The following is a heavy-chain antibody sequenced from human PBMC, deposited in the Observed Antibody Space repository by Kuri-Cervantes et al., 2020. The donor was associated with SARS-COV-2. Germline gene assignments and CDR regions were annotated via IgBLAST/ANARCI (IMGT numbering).Heavy chain of an antibody. CDR2: ISSSSSYI. D-gene: IGHD6-6*01. CDR3: AREYTSSSPFES. Sequence: GGSLRLSCAASGFTFSSYSMNWVRQAPGKGLEWVSSISSSSSYIYYADSVKGRFTISRDNAKNSLSLQMNSLRVEDMAVYYCAREYTSSSPFESWGQGTLVTVSS. CDR1: GFTFSSYS. V-gene: IGHV3-21*06. J-gene: IGHJ4*02.